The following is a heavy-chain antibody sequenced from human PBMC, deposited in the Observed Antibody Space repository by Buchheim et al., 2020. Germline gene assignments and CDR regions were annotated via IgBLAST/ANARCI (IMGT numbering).Heavy chain of an antibody. Sequence: QVQLQQWGAGLLKPSETLSLTCAVYGGSFSGYYWSWIRQPPGKGLEWIGEINHSGGTNYNPSLKSRVTISVDTSKNQFSLKLSSVTAADTAVYYCASPFTSSYDFDYWGQGTL. J-gene: IGHJ4*02. V-gene: IGHV4-34*01. CDR3: ASPFTSSYDFDY. CDR1: GGSFSGYY. D-gene: IGHD3-16*01. CDR2: INHSGGT.